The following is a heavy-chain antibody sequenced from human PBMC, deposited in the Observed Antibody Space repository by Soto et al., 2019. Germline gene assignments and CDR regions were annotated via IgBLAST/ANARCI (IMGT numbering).Heavy chain of an antibody. J-gene: IGHJ4*02. CDR3: VHRDLEYDSSSPFDY. CDR2: IYWDDDK. Sequence: QITLKESGPTLVKPTQTLTLTCTFSGFSLSTSGVGVGWIRQSPGKALDWLALIYWDDDKRYSPSLQSRLTITKDTSKNQVVLTMTNMDPVDTATYYCVHRDLEYDSSSPFDYWGQGTLVTVSS. CDR1: GFSLSTSGVG. D-gene: IGHD6-6*01. V-gene: IGHV2-5*02.